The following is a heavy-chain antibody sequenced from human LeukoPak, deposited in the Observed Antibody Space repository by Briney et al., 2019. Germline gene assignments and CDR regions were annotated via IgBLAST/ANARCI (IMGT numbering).Heavy chain of an antibody. J-gene: IGHJ2*01. D-gene: IGHD5-24*01. CDR1: GVSISSSNSY. Sequence: SETLSLTCTVSGVSISSSNSYWGWIRQPPGKGLEWIGSIYYSGNTYYNASLKSQVSISIDTSKNQFSLKLSSVTAADTAVYYCARIGGRDGYNFRIYWYFDLWGRGTLVTVSS. V-gene: IGHV4-39*07. CDR2: IYYSGNT. CDR3: ARIGGRDGYNFRIYWYFDL.